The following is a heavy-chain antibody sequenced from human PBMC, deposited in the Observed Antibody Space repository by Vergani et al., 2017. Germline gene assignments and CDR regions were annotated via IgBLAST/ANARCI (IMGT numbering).Heavy chain of an antibody. CDR3: ARSSNWGSTGFDY. V-gene: IGHV2-70*04. CDR2: IDWDDDK. D-gene: IGHD7-27*01. CDR1: GFSLSTSGMR. Sequence: QVTLKESGPALVKPTQTLTLTCTFSGFSLSTSGMRVSWIRQPPGKALEWLARIDWDDDKFYSTSLKTRLSISKDTSKNQVVLTMTNMDPVDTATYYCARSSNWGSTGFDYWGQGTLVTVSS. J-gene: IGHJ4*02.